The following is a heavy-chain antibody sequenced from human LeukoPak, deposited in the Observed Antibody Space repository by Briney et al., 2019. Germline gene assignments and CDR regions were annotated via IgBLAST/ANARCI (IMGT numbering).Heavy chain of an antibody. CDR2: IYTSGNA. V-gene: IGHV4-4*07. CDR1: GGSISSYY. Sequence: SETLSLTCTVSGGSISSYYWSWIRQPAGKELEWIGRIYTSGNANYNPSLQSRVSLSVDTSKNHFSLRLSSVTAADTAVYYCARGGATFDSWGQGTLVTVSS. D-gene: IGHD1-26*01. J-gene: IGHJ4*02. CDR3: ARGGATFDS.